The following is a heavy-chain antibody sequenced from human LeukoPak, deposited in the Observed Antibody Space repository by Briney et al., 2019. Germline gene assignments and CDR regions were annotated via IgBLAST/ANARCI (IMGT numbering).Heavy chain of an antibody. D-gene: IGHD1-14*01. CDR3: ARGSRKGYYYYYYYMDV. CDR1: GYTFTSYG. J-gene: IGHJ6*03. V-gene: IGHV1-18*01. CDR2: ISAYNGNT. Sequence: ASVKVSCKASGYTFTSYGISWVRQAPGQGLEWMGWISAYNGNTNYAQKLQGRVTMTTDTSTSTAYMELRSLRSDDTAVYYCARGSRKGYYYYYYYMDVWGKGTTVTVSS.